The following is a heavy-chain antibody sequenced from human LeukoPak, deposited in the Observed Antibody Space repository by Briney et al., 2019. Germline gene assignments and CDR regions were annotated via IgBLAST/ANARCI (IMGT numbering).Heavy chain of an antibody. D-gene: IGHD1-26*01. J-gene: IGHJ4*02. V-gene: IGHV7-4-1*02. CDR2: INTYTGDP. CDR3: AGLGSGGFDY. Sequence: ASVKVSCKASGYTFTDYAINWVRQAPGQGLEWMAWINTYTGDPTFAQGFTGRFVLSLDTSVSTAFLQITSLKAEDTAVYYCAGLGSGGFDYWGQGTLVTVSS. CDR1: GYTFTDYA.